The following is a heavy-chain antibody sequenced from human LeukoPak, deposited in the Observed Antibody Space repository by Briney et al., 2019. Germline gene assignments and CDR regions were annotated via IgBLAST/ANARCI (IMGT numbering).Heavy chain of an antibody. CDR2: IYYSGST. J-gene: IGHJ4*02. D-gene: IGHD6-19*01. Sequence: SETLSLTCTVSGGSISSYYWSWIRQPPGKGLEWIGYIYYSGSTNYNPSLKSRVTISVDTSKNQFSLKLSSVTAADTAVYYCAKDARRTSGWYFFDYWGPGTLVTVSS. CDR1: GGSISSYY. CDR3: AKDARRTSGWYFFDY. V-gene: IGHV4-59*01.